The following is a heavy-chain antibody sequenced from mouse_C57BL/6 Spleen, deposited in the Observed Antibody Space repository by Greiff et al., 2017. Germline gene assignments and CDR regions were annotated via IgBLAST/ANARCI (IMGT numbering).Heavy chain of an antibody. D-gene: IGHD2-4*01. V-gene: IGHV10-1*01. CDR3: VRQVYDYDYAMDY. Sequence: GGGLVQPKGSLKLSCAASGFSFNTYAMNWVRQAPGKGLEWVARIRSKSNNYATYYADSVKDRFIISRDDSESMLYLQMNNLKTEDKAMYYCVRQVYDYDYAMDYWGQGTSVTVSS. CDR2: IRSKSNNYAT. J-gene: IGHJ4*01. CDR1: GFSFNTYA.